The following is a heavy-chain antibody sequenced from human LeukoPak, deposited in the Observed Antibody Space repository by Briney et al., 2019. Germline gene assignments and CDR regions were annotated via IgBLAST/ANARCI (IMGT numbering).Heavy chain of an antibody. Sequence: PGGSLRLSCAASGFTFNNYDMHWVRQAPGKGLEWVAFIRSDGSNKYYADSVKGRFSISRDNSKNTLYLQMNSLRAEDTAVYYCAKDVYWSGCFDYWGQGTLVTVSS. J-gene: IGHJ4*02. CDR2: IRSDGSNK. CDR1: GFTFNNYD. V-gene: IGHV3-30*02. CDR3: AKDVYWSGCFDY. D-gene: IGHD3-3*01.